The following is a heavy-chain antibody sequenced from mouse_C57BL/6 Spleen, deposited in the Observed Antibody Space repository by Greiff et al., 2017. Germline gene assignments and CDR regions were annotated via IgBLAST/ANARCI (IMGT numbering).Heavy chain of an antibody. CDR2: ISSGGSYT. J-gene: IGHJ4*01. V-gene: IGHV5-6*01. Sequence: VQLQQSGGDLVKPGGSLKLSCAASGFTFSSYGMSWVRQTPDKRLEWVATISSGGSYTYYPDSVKGRFTISRDNAKNTLYLQMSSLKSEDTAMYYCARHVVDTGAMDYWGQGTSVTVSS. CDR3: ARHVVDTGAMDY. CDR1: GFTFSSYG. D-gene: IGHD1-1*01.